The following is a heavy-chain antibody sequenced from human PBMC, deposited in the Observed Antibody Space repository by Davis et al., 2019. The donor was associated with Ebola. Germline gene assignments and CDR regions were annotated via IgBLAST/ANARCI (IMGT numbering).Heavy chain of an antibody. V-gene: IGHV3-23*01. CDR1: GFTFSSYA. Sequence: GESLKIPCAASGFTFSSYAMSWVRQAPGKGLEWVSAISGSGGNTYYADSVKGRFTISRDNSKNTLYLQMNSLRAEDTAVYYCAKAGVMVRGVIGAFDIWGQGTMVTVSS. CDR3: AKAGVMVRGVIGAFDI. D-gene: IGHD3-10*01. J-gene: IGHJ3*02. CDR2: ISGSGGNT.